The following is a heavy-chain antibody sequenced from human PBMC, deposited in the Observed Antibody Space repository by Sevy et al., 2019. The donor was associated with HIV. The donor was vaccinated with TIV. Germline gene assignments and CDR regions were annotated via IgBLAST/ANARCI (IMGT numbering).Heavy chain of an antibody. CDR2: INGRGGSA. V-gene: IGHV3-23*01. CDR3: ARPTPRIAPSSAAFFDY. D-gene: IGHD1-26*01. Sequence: GGSLRLSCAASGFTFSSFAMSWVRHIPGKGLEWVSTINGRGGSAYYADSVKGRFTLSRDNSNNTVFLQMNRLRDEDTVVYYCARPTPRIAPSSAAFFDYWGQCTLVTVSS. CDR1: GFTFSSFA. J-gene: IGHJ4*02.